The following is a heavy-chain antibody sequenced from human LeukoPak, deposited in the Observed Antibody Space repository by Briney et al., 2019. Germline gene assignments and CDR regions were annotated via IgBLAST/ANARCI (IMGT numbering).Heavy chain of an antibody. CDR2: IYSGGST. CDR3: AREHPYRGSGYYDY. Sequence: GGSLRLSCAASGFTVSSNYMSWVRQAPGKGLEWVSVIYSGGSTYYADSVKGRFTISRDNSKNTLYLQTNSLRAEDTAVYYCAREHPYRGSGYYDYWGQGTLVTVSS. CDR1: GFTVSSNY. V-gene: IGHV3-66*01. J-gene: IGHJ4*02. D-gene: IGHD3-22*01.